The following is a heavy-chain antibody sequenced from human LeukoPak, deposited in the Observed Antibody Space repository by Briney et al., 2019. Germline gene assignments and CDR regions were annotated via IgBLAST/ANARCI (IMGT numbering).Heavy chain of an antibody. CDR2: IYYSGST. D-gene: IGHD5-12*01. Sequence: SETLSLTCTVSGGSISSGDYYWSWIRQPPGKGLEWIGYIYYSGSTYYSPSLKSRVTISVDTSKNQFSLKLSSVTAADTAVYYCAREERIVATMGDAFDIWGQGTMVTVSS. CDR1: GGSISSGDYY. CDR3: AREERIVATMGDAFDI. J-gene: IGHJ3*02. V-gene: IGHV4-30-4*08.